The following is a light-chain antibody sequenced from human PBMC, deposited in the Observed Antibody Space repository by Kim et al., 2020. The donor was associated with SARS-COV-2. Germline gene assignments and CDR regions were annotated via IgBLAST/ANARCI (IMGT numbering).Light chain of an antibody. Sequence: DIQMTQSPSSPSASVGDRITITCRASQGISNYLVWFQQKPGKVPKLLIYAASTLHSGVPSRFSGSGSGTDFTLTISSLQPEDVATYYCQKYNSVPWTFGQGTKVDIK. V-gene: IGKV1-27*01. J-gene: IGKJ1*01. CDR1: QGISNY. CDR3: QKYNSVPWT. CDR2: AAS.